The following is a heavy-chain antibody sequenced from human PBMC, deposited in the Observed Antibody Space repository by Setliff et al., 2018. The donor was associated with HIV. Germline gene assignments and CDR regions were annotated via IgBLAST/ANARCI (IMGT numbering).Heavy chain of an antibody. D-gene: IGHD4-4*01. CDR1: GYTFTSYY. CDR2: INPSGGST. Sequence: ASVKVSCKASGYTFTSYYMHWVRQAPGQGLEWMGIINPSGGSTSYAQKFQGRVTMTRDTSTSTVYMELTRLRSDDTAVYYCARDVDYTDAFDIWGQGTMVTVSS. J-gene: IGHJ3*02. CDR3: ARDVDYTDAFDI. V-gene: IGHV1-46*01.